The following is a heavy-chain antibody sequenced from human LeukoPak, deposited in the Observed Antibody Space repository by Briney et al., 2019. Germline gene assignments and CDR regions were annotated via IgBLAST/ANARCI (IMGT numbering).Heavy chain of an antibody. J-gene: IGHJ6*03. CDR1: GYTFTSYY. CDR2: INPSGGST. CDR3: ARDLTPRYYYYYMDV. Sequence: ASVKVSCKASGYTFTSYYMHWVRQAPGQGLEWMGIINPSGGSTSYAQKFQGRVTMTRDMSMSTVYMELSSLRSEDTAVYYCARDLTPRYYYYYMDVWGKGTTVTVSS. D-gene: IGHD2-15*01. V-gene: IGHV1-46*01.